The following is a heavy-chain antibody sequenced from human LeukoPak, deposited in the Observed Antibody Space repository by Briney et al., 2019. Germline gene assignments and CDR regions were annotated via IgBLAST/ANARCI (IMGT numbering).Heavy chain of an antibody. Sequence: PGGSLRLSCAASGFTFDTYGMHWVRQAPGKGLEWVAVISYDGNNENYVDSVKGRFTISRDNSKNTLYLQMNSLRAEDTAVYYCAKPPRAVDGRAYWGQGTLVTVSS. CDR1: GFTFDTYG. CDR3: AKPPRAVDGRAY. V-gene: IGHV3-30*18. CDR2: ISYDGNNE. J-gene: IGHJ4*02. D-gene: IGHD6-19*01.